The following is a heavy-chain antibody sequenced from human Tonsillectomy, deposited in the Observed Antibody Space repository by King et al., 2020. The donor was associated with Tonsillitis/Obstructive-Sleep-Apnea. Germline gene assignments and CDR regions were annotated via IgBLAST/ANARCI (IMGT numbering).Heavy chain of an antibody. CDR3: ARWAPGYCSTTSCLHYFDY. CDR2: TTAYNANA. J-gene: IGHJ4*02. V-gene: IGHV1-18*01. D-gene: IGHD2-2*01. CDR1: GYTIMSYG. Sequence: VQLVESGAEVKKPGASMKVACTASGYTIMSYGITWVRQAPGQGLEWMGWTTAYNANANYGKKLQDRVTMTTDTSTNTAYLELRSLRSDDTAVYYCARWAPGYCSTTSCLHYFDYWGQGTRVTVSS.